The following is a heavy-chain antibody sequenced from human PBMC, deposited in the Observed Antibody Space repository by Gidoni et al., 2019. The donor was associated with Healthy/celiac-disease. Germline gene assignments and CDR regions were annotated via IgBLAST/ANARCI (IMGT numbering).Heavy chain of an antibody. CDR3: ARQNSNYEGANWFDP. J-gene: IGHJ5*02. Sequence: EVQLVQSGAEVKKPGESLRISCKGSGYSFTSYWISWVRQMPGKGLEWMGRIDPSDSYTNYSPSFQGHVTISADKSISTAYLQWSSLKASDTAMYYCARQNSNYEGANWFDPWGQGTLVTVSS. CDR2: IDPSDSYT. V-gene: IGHV5-10-1*03. D-gene: IGHD4-4*01. CDR1: GYSFTSYW.